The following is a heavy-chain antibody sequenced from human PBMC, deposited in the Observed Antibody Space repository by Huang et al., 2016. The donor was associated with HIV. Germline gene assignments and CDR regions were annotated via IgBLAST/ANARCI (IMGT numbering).Heavy chain of an antibody. J-gene: IGHJ6*02. CDR1: GGSISSSSYY. D-gene: IGHD6-19*01. Sequence: LQLQESGPGLVKSSETLSLICTVSGGSISSSSYYWGWIRQPPGKGPEWIGSIYYSGNTYYNPPLKSRVTICVDTSKNKFSLKVNSVTAADTAVYYCARHGRVAGHYYNNMDVWGRGTTVTVSS. CDR3: ARHGRVAGHYYNNMDV. CDR2: IYYSGNT. V-gene: IGHV4-39*01.